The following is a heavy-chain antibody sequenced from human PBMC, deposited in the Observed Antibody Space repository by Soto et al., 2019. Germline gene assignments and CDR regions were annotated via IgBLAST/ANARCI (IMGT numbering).Heavy chain of an antibody. Sequence: QVQLQESGPRLVTPSETLTLTCSLSGGSITNHYWGWIRQPPGKGLEFIGRIYPSGRAHYNPSLQSRVTISGDTSKNQFSLKVNSVTAADTAIYYCARDYDVNTAVDYWYFDLWGRGTLVTVSS. CDR1: GGSITNHY. CDR2: IYPSGRA. D-gene: IGHD5-18*01. J-gene: IGHJ2*01. V-gene: IGHV4-4*07. CDR3: ARDYDVNTAVDYWYFDL.